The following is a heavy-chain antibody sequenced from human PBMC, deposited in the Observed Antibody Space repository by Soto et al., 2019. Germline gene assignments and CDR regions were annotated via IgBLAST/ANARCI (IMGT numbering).Heavy chain of an antibody. J-gene: IGHJ1*01. CDR1: GGSVSSGSHY. D-gene: IGHD5-12*01. Sequence: SETPSLTCSVSGGSVSSGSHYWSWIRQPPGKGLEWIGYMHYSGSTNYKHSLKSRVTISVDTSKNKLSLKLSSVTAADTAVYYCARHSWLQLLPQYWGQGMLVTVSS. CDR2: MHYSGST. V-gene: IGHV4-61*01. CDR3: ARHSWLQLLPQY.